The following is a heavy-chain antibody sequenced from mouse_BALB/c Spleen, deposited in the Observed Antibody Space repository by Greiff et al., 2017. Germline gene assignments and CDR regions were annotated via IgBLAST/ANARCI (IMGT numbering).Heavy chain of an antibody. V-gene: IGHV3-6*02. CDR3: ARENYDYDVWYFDY. J-gene: IGHJ2*01. CDR2: ISYDGSN. CDR1: GYSITSGYY. Sequence: EVQLQESGPGLVKPSQSLSLTCSVTGYSITSGYYWNWIRQFPGNKLEWMGYISYDGSNNYNPSLKNRISITRDTSKNQFFLKLNSVTTEDTATYYCARENYDYDVWYFDYWGQGSTLTVSS. D-gene: IGHD2-4*01.